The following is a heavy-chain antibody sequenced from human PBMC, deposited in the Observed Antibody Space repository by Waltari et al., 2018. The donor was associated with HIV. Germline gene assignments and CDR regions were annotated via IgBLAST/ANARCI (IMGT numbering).Heavy chain of an antibody. CDR1: GGSFSGYY. J-gene: IGHJ2*01. CDR3: ARRYCSSTSCYHWYFDL. D-gene: IGHD2-2*01. CDR2: INQSGST. Sequence: QVQLQQWGAGLLKPSETLSLTCAVYGGSFSGYYWSWIRQPPGKGLEWIGEINQSGSTNYNPSLKSRVTIAVDTSKNQFSLKLSSVTAADTAVYYCARRYCSSTSCYHWYFDLWGRGTLVTVSS. V-gene: IGHV4-34*01.